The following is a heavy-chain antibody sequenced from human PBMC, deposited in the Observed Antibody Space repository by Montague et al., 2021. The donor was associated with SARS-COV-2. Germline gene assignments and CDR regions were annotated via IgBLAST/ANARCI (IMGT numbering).Heavy chain of an antibody. D-gene: IGHD1-26*01. CDR2: LSYDGSNT. CDR3: ARDHAQFSSGKYSLDY. V-gene: IGHV3-30*04. Sequence: SLRLSCAASSFTFNNYAMHWVRQAPGKGLEWVAFLSYDGSNTSYADSLKGRFTISRDNSKNTLYLQINSLRLEDTAVYYCARDHAQFSSGKYSLDYWGQGTLVTVSS. CDR1: SFTFNNYA. J-gene: IGHJ4*02.